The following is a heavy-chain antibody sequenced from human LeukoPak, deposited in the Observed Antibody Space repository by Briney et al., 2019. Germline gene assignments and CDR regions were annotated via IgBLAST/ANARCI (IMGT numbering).Heavy chain of an antibody. CDR1: GVSITSYY. V-gene: IGHV4-59*01. CDR2: IYYTGST. Sequence: SETLSLTCTVSGVSITSYYWNWIRQPPGKGLEWIGYIYYTGSTNYNPSLKSRVTISVDTSKNQFSLNLNSVTAADTAEYYCARAPGSAYYPYYYMDVWGKGTTVTVSS. D-gene: IGHD6-19*01. CDR3: ARAPGSAYYPYYYMDV. J-gene: IGHJ6*03.